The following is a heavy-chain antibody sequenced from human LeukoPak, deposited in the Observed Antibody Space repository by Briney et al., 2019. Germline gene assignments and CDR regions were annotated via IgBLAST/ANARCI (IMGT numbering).Heavy chain of an antibody. J-gene: IGHJ4*02. D-gene: IGHD3-9*01. CDR2: IYWDDDK. Sequence: SGPSLVKPTQTLTLTCTFSGFSLRTSGVGVGWIRQPPGKALEWLALIYWDDDKYYSPSLKSRLTITKDTSKNQVVLTMTNLDPVDTATYHCAHTDILTGPYYFDYWGQGTLVTVSS. CDR1: GFSLRTSGVG. CDR3: AHTDILTGPYYFDY. V-gene: IGHV2-5*02.